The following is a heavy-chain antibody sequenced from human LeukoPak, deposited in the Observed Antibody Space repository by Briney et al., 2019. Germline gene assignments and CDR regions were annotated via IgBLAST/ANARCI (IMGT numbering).Heavy chain of an antibody. CDR1: GGSIGSGRYF. D-gene: IGHD3-22*01. CDR2: IYHSGNT. Sequence: SETLSLTCSVSGGSIGSGRYFWSWIRQHPGKGPEWIGYIYHSGNTYYSPSLKSRVTISMDTSENQFPLNLSSMTAADTAVYYCARADLDYGSSGHAVNYLFDYWGQGTLVTVSS. V-gene: IGHV4-31*03. CDR3: ARADLDYGSSGHAVNYLFDY. J-gene: IGHJ4*02.